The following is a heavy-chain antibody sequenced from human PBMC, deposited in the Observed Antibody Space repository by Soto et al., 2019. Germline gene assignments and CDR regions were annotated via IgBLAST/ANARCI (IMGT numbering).Heavy chain of an antibody. J-gene: IGHJ6*03. Sequence: QVQLVESGGGVVQPGRSLRLSCAASGFTFSSYGMHWVRQAPGKGLEWVAVIWYDGSNKYYADSVKGRFTISRDNSKNTLYRQMNSLRAEDTAVYYCASDGYYYGSGSYYMGYYYYYMDVWGKGTTVTVSS. CDR3: ASDGYYYGSGSYYMGYYYYYMDV. CDR1: GFTFSSYG. V-gene: IGHV3-33*01. CDR2: IWYDGSNK. D-gene: IGHD3-10*01.